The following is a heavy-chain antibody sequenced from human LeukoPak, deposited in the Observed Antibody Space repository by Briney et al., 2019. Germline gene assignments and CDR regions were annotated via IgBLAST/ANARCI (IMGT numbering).Heavy chain of an antibody. CDR2: IDARSGIT. D-gene: IGHD3-3*01. CDR1: GFTFAIFG. J-gene: IGHJ3*02. Sequence: GGSLRLSCATSGFTFAIFGINWVRQAPGKGPEWVSYIDARSGITYYADSVQGRFTISRDNAKESVFLQMNGLRVDDTAVYYCARTYDFGRGPPGDAFDNWGQGTPVIVSS. V-gene: IGHV3-48*01. CDR3: ARTYDFGRGPPGDAFDN.